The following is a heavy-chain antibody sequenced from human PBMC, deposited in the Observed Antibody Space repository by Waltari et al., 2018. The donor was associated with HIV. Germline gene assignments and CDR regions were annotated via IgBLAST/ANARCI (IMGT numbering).Heavy chain of an antibody. D-gene: IGHD1-1*01. J-gene: IGHJ6*02. V-gene: IGHV4-39*01. CDR2: LFHSGST. CDR1: GGSISSSSPY. Sequence: QQQLQESAPGLVEPSETLSLTCTVPGGSISSSSPYWAWLRHLPGKGLEWIGGLFHSGSTYYSPSLRSRATISGDMSANRFSLKLTSVTATDTAVYFCARHCLQKGWLPQLKYYYGMDVWGQGTTVIVSS. CDR3: ARHCLQKGWLPQLKYYYGMDV.